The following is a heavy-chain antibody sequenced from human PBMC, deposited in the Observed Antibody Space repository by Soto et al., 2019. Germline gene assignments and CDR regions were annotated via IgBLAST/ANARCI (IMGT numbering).Heavy chain of an antibody. V-gene: IGHV4-39*07. CDR2: IYYSGST. CDR3: ARGQVVAAPH. CDR1: GGSVSSSGNY. D-gene: IGHD2-15*01. Sequence: SETLSLTCTVSGGSVSSSGNYWGWIRQPPGKGLEWIGSIYYSGSTYYNPSLKSRVTTSVDTSKNQFSLKLSSVTAADTAVYYCARGQVVAAPHWGQGTLVTVSS. J-gene: IGHJ4*02.